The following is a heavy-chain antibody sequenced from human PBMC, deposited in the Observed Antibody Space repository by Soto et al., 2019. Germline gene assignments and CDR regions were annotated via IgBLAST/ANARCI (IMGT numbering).Heavy chain of an antibody. V-gene: IGHV1-69*06. D-gene: IGHD1-26*01. CDR3: ARGWETVGTTTPFAY. Sequence: SVKVSCKASGGTFSNYAINWVRQAPGQGLEWMGGIIPLFGTPNYAQKFQGRVTFTAHKSTSTAYMELRGLRSDDTAVYYCARGWETVGTTTPFAYWGQGTLVTVSS. CDR1: GGTFSNYA. J-gene: IGHJ4*02. CDR2: IIPLFGTP.